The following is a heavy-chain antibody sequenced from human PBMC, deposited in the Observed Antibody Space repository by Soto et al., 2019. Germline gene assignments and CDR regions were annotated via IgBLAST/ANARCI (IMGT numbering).Heavy chain of an antibody. Sequence: QVQLVQSGAEVKKPGASVKVSCKASGYTFTSYGISWVRQAPGQGLEWMGWISAYNGNTNYAQKLQGRVTMTTDTATSTAYMELRSLRSDDTAVYYCARDMQMITFGGVITGTSNFDYWGQGNLVTVSS. CDR2: ISAYNGNT. J-gene: IGHJ4*02. CDR3: ARDMQMITFGGVITGTSNFDY. V-gene: IGHV1-18*01. D-gene: IGHD3-16*02. CDR1: GYTFTSYG.